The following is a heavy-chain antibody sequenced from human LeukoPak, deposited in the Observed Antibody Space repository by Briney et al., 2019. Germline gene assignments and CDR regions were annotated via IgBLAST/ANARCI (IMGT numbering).Heavy chain of an antibody. CDR3: AKWKYGSDFGYFDY. CDR1: GFHFSSFA. J-gene: IGHJ4*02. Sequence: GGSLRLSCAASGFHFSSFAMSWVRQVPGKGLEWVAGISGNGATTHHADSVKGRFTIARDNSKNTLYLQMNSLRAEDTAVYYCAKWKYGSDFGYFDYWGQGTLVTVSS. V-gene: IGHV3-23*01. CDR2: ISGNGATT. D-gene: IGHD3-10*01.